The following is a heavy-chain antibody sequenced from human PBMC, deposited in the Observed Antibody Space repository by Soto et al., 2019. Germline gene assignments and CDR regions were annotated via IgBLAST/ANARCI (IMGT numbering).Heavy chain of an antibody. J-gene: IGHJ5*02. V-gene: IGHV3-21*01. CDR3: ARDHRGSHSRRFDP. CDR2: ISSSSSYI. D-gene: IGHD2-15*01. Sequence: PGGSLRLSCAASGFTFSSYSMNWVRQAPGKGLEWVSSISSSSSYIYYADSVKGRFTISRDNAKNSLYLQMNSLRAEDKAVYYCARDHRGSHSRRFDPWGQGTLVTVSS. CDR1: GFTFSSYS.